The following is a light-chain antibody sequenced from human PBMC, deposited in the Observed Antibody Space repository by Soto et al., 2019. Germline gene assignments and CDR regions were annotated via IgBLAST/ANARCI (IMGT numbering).Light chain of an antibody. V-gene: IGLV2-8*01. CDR2: EVS. J-gene: IGLJ1*01. Sequence: QSVLTQPPSASGSAGQSVTISCTGSGRDVVAYNYVSWYQQLPGKAPKLIIYEVSKRPSGVPDRFSGSKSGNTASLTVSGLQAEDEADYYCTSYAGTYSFFYVFGTGTKVTVL. CDR1: GRDVVAYNY. CDR3: TSYAGTYSFFYV.